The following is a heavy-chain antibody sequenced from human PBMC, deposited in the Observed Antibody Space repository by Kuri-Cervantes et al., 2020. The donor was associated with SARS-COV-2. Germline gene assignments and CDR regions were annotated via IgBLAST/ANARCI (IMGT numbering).Heavy chain of an antibody. V-gene: IGHV4-30-4*01. J-gene: IGHJ6*02. Sequence: LRLSCTVSGDSIDSGDYYWNWIRQPPGKGLEWIGHIYSTGTTYYNPSLKSRITTSLDTSKNHFSLKLKSVTAADTAVYYCARLQTVMVTYYYYGMDVWGQGTTVTVSS. D-gene: IGHD5-18*01. CDR2: IYSTGTT. CDR3: ARLQTVMVTYYYYGMDV. CDR1: GDSIDSGDYY.